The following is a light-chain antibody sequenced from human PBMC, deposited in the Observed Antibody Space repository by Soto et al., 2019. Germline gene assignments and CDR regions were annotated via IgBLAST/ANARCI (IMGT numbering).Light chain of an antibody. Sequence: DIQMTQSPSTLSGSVGDRVTITCRASQTISSWLAWYQQKSGKAPKLLIYTASTLKSGVPSRFSGSGSGTEFTLTIRSLQPDDFAIYYCQHYNSYPEAFGHGTKVEL. V-gene: IGKV1-5*03. CDR2: TAS. CDR3: QHYNSYPEA. J-gene: IGKJ1*01. CDR1: QTISSW.